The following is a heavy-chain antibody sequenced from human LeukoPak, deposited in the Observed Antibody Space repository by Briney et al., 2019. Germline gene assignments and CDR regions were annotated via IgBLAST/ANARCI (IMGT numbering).Heavy chain of an antibody. V-gene: IGHV4-39*07. CDR3: ASPSSGWYEQRNYFDY. J-gene: IGHJ4*02. CDR2: IYYSGST. D-gene: IGHD6-19*01. CDR1: GGSISSCSYY. Sequence: SETLSLTCTVSGGSISSCSYYWGWIRQPPGKGLKWIGSIYYSGSTYYNPSLKSRVTISVDTSKNQSSLKLSSVTAADTAVYYCASPSSGWYEQRNYFDYWGQGTLVTVSS.